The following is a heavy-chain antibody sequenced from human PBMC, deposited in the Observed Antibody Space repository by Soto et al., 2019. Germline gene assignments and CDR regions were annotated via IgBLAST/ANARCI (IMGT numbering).Heavy chain of an antibody. CDR1: GDSVSSGSYY. V-gene: IGHV4-61*01. D-gene: IGHD3-10*01. CDR2: IYDSGST. J-gene: IGHJ6*02. CDR3: ARAYCDGLGRGRGMAV. Sequence: QVQLQESGPGLVKPSETLSLTCTVSGDSVSSGSYYWSWIRQPPGKGLEWTGYIYDSGSTNYNPSLKSRVTISRDTYKDQNSLKPSSVTAANTGVYYCARAYCDGLGRGRGMAVWGQGTPVTVSS.